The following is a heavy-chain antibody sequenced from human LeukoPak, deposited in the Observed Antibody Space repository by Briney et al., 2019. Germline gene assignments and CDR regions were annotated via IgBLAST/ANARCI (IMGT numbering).Heavy chain of an antibody. J-gene: IGHJ4*02. Sequence: PSETLSLTCTVSGVSVGSYHWSWIRQPAGKGLEWIGRFYISGSTNYNPSLKSRVTMSVDTSKNQFSLMLTSVTAADTAVYFCARSSTKGWYYFDSWGQGTLVTVSS. CDR2: FYISGST. CDR1: GVSVGSYH. D-gene: IGHD6-19*01. V-gene: IGHV4-4*07. CDR3: ARSSTKGWYYFDS.